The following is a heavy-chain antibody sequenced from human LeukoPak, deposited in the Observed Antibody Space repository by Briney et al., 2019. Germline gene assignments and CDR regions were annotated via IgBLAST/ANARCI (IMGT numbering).Heavy chain of an antibody. CDR2: ISPSGGST. V-gene: IGHV1-46*01. CDR1: GYTFTSNC. Sequence: ASVKVSCKAFGYTFTSNCMHWVRQAPGQGPEWMGVISPSGGSTTYAQTFQGRVTLTRDMSTSTDYLELSSLRSEDTAVYYCARDNSVRDEAWWFNPWGQGTLVTVSS. J-gene: IGHJ5*02. CDR3: ARDNSVRDEAWWFNP. D-gene: IGHD5-24*01.